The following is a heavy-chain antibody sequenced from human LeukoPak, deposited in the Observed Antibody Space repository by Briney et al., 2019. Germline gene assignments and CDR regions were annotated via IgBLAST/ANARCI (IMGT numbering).Heavy chain of an antibody. CDR3: ARNSRVASTSGLNY. Sequence: ASVKVSCKASGYTFTSYGVSWVRQAPGQGLEWMGWISAYNAYTNYAQNLQGRVTMTTDTSTSTAYMELRSLRSDDTAVYYCARNSRVASTSGLNYWGQGTLVTVSS. D-gene: IGHD4-23*01. J-gene: IGHJ4*02. CDR2: ISAYNAYT. V-gene: IGHV1-18*01. CDR1: GYTFTSYG.